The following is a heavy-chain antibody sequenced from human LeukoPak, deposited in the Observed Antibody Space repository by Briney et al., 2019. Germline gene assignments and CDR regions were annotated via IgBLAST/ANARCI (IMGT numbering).Heavy chain of an antibody. CDR2: IKQDGSEK. CDR1: GFTVSSNY. D-gene: IGHD6-19*01. J-gene: IGHJ4*02. CDR3: AREGGWYYFDY. V-gene: IGHV3-7*01. Sequence: GGSLRLSCAASGFTVSSNYMSWVRQAPGKGLEWVATIKQDGSEKDYVDSVKGRFTISRDNAKNSLYLQMNSLRAEDTAVYYCAREGGWYYFDYWGQGTLVTVSS.